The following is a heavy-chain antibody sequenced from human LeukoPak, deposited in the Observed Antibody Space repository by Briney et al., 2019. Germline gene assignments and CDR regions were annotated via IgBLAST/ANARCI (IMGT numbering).Heavy chain of an antibody. V-gene: IGHV4-31*03. D-gene: IGHD5-12*01. CDR2: IYYSGNA. CDR1: GGSITSGGHY. J-gene: IGHJ4*02. CDR3: ARSAESGYADFEY. Sequence: PSETLSLTCTVSGGSITSGGHYWSWIRQHPGKGLEWIGYIYYSGNAYYNPSLKSRFTISVDTSKNQFSLKVSSVTAADTAVYYCARSAESGYADFEYWGQGTLVTVSS.